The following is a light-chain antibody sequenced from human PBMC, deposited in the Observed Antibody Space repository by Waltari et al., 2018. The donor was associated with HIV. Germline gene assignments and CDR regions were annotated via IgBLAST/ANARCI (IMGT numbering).Light chain of an antibody. CDR3: QVWDGSSDHGI. J-gene: IGLJ2*01. CDR1: NIGSRS. CDR2: DDS. Sequence: SYVLTQPPSVSVAPGQTARITCGGHNIGSRSVHWYLQRPGQAPVLVVYDDSDRPSGISERFSGSNSGDTATLTISRVEVGDGADYYCQVWDGSSDHGIFGGGAKLTVL. V-gene: IGLV3-21*02.